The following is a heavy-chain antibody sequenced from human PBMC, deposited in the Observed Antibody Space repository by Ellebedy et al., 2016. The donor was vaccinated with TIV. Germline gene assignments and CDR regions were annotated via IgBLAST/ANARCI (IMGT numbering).Heavy chain of an antibody. V-gene: IGHV1-69*13. CDR3: ALGERYFDWLLTYGMDV. CDR2: IIPIFGTA. CDR1: GGTFSSYA. J-gene: IGHJ6*02. D-gene: IGHD3-9*01. Sequence: AASVKVSCKASGGTFSSYAISWVRQAPGQGLEWMGGIIPIFGTANYAQKFQGRVTITADESTSTAYMELSSLRSEDTAVYYCALGERYFDWLLTYGMDVWGQGTTVTVSS.